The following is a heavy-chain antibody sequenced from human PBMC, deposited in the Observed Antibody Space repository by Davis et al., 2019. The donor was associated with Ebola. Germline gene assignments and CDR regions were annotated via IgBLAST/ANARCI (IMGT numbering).Heavy chain of an antibody. J-gene: IGHJ2*01. CDR3: ARDRYYYDSSGSGCFDL. D-gene: IGHD3-22*01. CDR2: IKQDGSEK. V-gene: IGHV3-7*03. Sequence: GGSLRLSCAASGFTFSSYWMSWVRQAPGKGLEWVANIKQDGSEKYYVDSVKGRFTISRDNAKNSLYLQMNSLRAEDTAVYYCARDRYYYDSSGSGCFDLWGRGTLVTVSS. CDR1: GFTFSSYW.